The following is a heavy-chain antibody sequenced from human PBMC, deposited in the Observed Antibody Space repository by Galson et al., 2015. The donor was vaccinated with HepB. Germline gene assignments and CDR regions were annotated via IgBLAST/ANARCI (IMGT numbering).Heavy chain of an antibody. J-gene: IGHJ4*02. CDR3: ARVTVTTGFDH. Sequence: SETLSLTCAVYGGSFSGYYWSWIRQPPGKGLEWIGEINHSGSTNYNPSLKSRVTISVDTSKNQFSLKLSSVTAADTAVYYCARVTVTTGFDHWGQGTLVTVSS. CDR1: GGSFSGYY. V-gene: IGHV4-34*01. D-gene: IGHD4-11*01. CDR2: INHSGST.